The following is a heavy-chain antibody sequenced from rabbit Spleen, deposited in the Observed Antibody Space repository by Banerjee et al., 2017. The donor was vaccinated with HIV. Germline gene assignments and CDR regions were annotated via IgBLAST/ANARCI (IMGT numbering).Heavy chain of an antibody. D-gene: IGHD4-2*01. CDR2: INAVTGKA. CDR1: GFSFSNKAV. CDR3: ARDAGGSSPDLDL. Sequence: QEQLVESGGGLVKPGASLTLTCKASGFSFSNKAVMCWVRQAPGKGLEWIACINAVTGKAVYASWAKGRFTFSKTSSTTVTLQMTRLTAADTATYFCARDAGGSSPDLDLWGQGTLVTVS. J-gene: IGHJ6*01. V-gene: IGHV1S45*01.